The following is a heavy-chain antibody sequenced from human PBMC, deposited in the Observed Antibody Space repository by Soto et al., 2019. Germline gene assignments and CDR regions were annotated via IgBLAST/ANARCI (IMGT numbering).Heavy chain of an antibody. D-gene: IGHD3-22*01. CDR1: GGSISSSSYY. V-gene: IGHV4-39*01. CDR2: IYYSGST. J-gene: IGHJ4*02. Sequence: QLQLQESGPGLVKPSETLSLTCTVSGGSISSSSYYWGWIRQPPGKGLEWIGSIYYSGSTYYNPSLKSRVTISVDTSKNQFSLKLSSVTAADTAVYYCARHGYYDSSGYYKPLFDYWGQGTLVTVSS. CDR3: ARHGYYDSSGYYKPLFDY.